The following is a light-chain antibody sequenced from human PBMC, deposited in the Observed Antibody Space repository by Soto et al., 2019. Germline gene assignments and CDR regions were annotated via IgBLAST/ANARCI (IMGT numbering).Light chain of an antibody. J-gene: IGKJ4*01. V-gene: IGKV3-11*01. CDR2: DAS. CDR1: ETIGRS. Sequence: IVFTQSPVSLSLSPGERATLSCRASETIGRSLAWYQPRPGQAPRLLIYDASNRANGIPVRFSGSGSGTELTLTISSLQSEDFALYDCQQYDNWLTLTFGGGTKVDIK. CDR3: QQYDNWLTLT.